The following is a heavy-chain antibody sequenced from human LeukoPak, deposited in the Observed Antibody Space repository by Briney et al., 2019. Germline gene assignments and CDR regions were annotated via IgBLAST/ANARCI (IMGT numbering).Heavy chain of an antibody. J-gene: IGHJ4*02. CDR2: IRYDGSNK. D-gene: IGHD3-10*01. CDR3: AKAYGYYFDY. Sequence: GGSLRLSFAASGFTFSSYGMHWFRKAPGKGLEWVAFIRYDGSNKYYADSVKGRFTISRNNSKNTLYLQMNSLRAEDTAVYYCAKAYGYYFDYWGQGTLVTVSS. CDR1: GFTFSSYG. V-gene: IGHV3-30*02.